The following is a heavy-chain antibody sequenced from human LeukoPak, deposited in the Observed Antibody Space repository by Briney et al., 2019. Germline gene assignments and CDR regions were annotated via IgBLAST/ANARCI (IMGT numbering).Heavy chain of an antibody. V-gene: IGHV1-69*13. CDR2: IIPIFGTA. CDR1: GGTFSSYA. J-gene: IGHJ4*02. Sequence: ASVKVSCKASGGTFSSYAISWVRQAPGQGLEWMGGIIPIFGTANYAQKFQGRVTITAEESTSTAYMELSSLRSEDTAVYYCARDGPLPVVSPFDYWGQGTLVTVSS. D-gene: IGHD4-23*01. CDR3: ARDGPLPVVSPFDY.